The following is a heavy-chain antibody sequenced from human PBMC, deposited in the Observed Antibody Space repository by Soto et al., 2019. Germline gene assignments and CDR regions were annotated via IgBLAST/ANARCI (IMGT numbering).Heavy chain of an antibody. J-gene: IGHJ6*02. CDR2: MSGSSGTT. CDR1: GFTFTNYA. Sequence: EVQLLESGGGLVQPGGSLRLSCAASGFTFTNYAMSWVRQAPGEGLEWVSSMSGSSGTTYYADSVKGRFTISRDNSKNTLYLQMNSLRAEDTAVYYCANYCSGGSCYYYYYGMDVWGQGTTVTVSS. V-gene: IGHV3-23*01. D-gene: IGHD2-15*01. CDR3: ANYCSGGSCYYYYYGMDV.